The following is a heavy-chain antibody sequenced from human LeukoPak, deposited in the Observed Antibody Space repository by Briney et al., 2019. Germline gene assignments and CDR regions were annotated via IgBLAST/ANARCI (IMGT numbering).Heavy chain of an antibody. Sequence: GGSLRLSCAASGFTFSTYGMSWVRQAPGKGLEWVSSVDKTGKTYYADSVKGRFTVSRDNSKNTLYLQMNSLRAEDTAVYYCARDGSGAITFGGVIGYYFDYWGQGALVTV. J-gene: IGHJ4*02. CDR3: ARDGSGAITFGGVIGYYFDY. CDR1: GFTFSTYG. CDR2: VDKTGKT. D-gene: IGHD3-16*02. V-gene: IGHV3-23*05.